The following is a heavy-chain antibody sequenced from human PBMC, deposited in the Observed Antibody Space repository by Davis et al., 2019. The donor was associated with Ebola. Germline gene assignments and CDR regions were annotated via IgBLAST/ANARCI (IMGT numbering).Heavy chain of an antibody. CDR1: GFTFSSYW. J-gene: IGHJ5*02. CDR3: ARGGTDIVVGANNWFDP. D-gene: IGHD2-15*01. CDR2: IKQDGSEK. Sequence: GESLKISCAASGFTFSSYWMSWVRQAPGKGLEWVANIKQDGSEKYYVDSVKGRFTISRDNAKNSLYLQMNSLRAEDTAVYYCARGGTDIVVGANNWFDPWGQGTLVTVSS. V-gene: IGHV3-7*01.